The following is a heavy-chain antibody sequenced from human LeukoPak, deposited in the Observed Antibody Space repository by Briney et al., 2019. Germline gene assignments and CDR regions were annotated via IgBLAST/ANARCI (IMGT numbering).Heavy chain of an antibody. CDR2: IRSDGGIK. J-gene: IGHJ5*02. V-gene: IGHV3-30*02. Sequence: PGGSLRLSCAASGFTFNNWAMHWVRQAPGKGLKWLAFIRSDGGIKYYRDSVKGRFTISRDNSKNTLYLEMDSLPPDDTAVYYCAKGGRNYDSSAYNDATWGQGTLVTVSS. D-gene: IGHD3-22*01. CDR3: AKGGRNYDSSAYNDAT. CDR1: GFTFNNWA.